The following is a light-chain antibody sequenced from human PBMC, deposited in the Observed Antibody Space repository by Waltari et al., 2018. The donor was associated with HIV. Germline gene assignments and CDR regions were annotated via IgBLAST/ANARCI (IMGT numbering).Light chain of an antibody. J-gene: IGLJ3*02. CDR1: SSDLRASNS. CDR3: ASYISSASPE. Sequence: QSALTQPASVSGSPGQSLTISCAGTSSDLRASNSVSWYQHHPGKVPKVIIYEVSNRPSGVSSRFSGSISANTASLTISGLQPEDEADYFCASYISSASPEFGGGTKVTVL. CDR2: EVS. V-gene: IGLV2-14*01.